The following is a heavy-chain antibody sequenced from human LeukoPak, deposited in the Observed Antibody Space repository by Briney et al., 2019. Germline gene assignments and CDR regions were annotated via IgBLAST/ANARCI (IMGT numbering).Heavy chain of an antibody. CDR1: GYSFTSYW. J-gene: IGHJ4*02. CDR3: ARGPRLWNYYDSSGYYYVFDY. Sequence: LGESLKISCKGSGYSFTSYWIGWVRQMPGKGLEWMGIIYPGDSDTRYSPSFQGQVTISADKSISTAYLQWSSLKASDTAMYYCARGPRLWNYYDSSGYYYVFDYWGQGTLVTVSS. V-gene: IGHV5-51*01. D-gene: IGHD3-22*01. CDR2: IYPGDSDT.